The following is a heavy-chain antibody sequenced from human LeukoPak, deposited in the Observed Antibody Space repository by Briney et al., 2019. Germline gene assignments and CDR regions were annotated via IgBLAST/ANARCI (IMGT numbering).Heavy chain of an antibody. CDR1: GYIFTSHY. CDR3: ARDSRLSTVGAPYYFDY. D-gene: IGHD1-26*01. J-gene: IGHJ4*02. Sequence: GASVKVSCKASGYIFTSHYMHWVRQAPGQGLDWMGIINPSGGGTTYAQKFQGRVTMTRDMSTSTVYMGVSSLRSEDTAVYFCARDSRLSTVGAPYYFDYWGQGTLVTVSS. CDR2: INPSGGGT. V-gene: IGHV1-46*01.